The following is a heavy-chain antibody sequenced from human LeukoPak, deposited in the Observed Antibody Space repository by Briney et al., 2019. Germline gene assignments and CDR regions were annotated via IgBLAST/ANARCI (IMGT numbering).Heavy chain of an antibody. CDR3: AKGGELTGLSTYYYYGMDV. CDR2: ISSSSSYI. Sequence: GGSLRLSCAASGFTFSSYSMNWVRQAPGKGLEWVSSISSSSSYIYYADSVKDRFTISRDNAKNSLYLQMNSLRAEDTAVYYCAKGGELTGLSTYYYYGMDVWGQGTTVTVSS. D-gene: IGHD2-8*02. V-gene: IGHV3-21*01. J-gene: IGHJ6*02. CDR1: GFTFSSYS.